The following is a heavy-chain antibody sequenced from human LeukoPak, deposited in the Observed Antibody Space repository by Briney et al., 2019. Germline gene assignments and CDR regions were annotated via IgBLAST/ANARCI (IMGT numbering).Heavy chain of an antibody. Sequence: GRSLRLSCAASGFTFSSYAMHWVRQAPGKGLEWVAVISYDGSNKYYADSVKGRFTISRDNSKNTLYLQMNSLRAEDTAVYYCARDLRRYGSGSLMFDYWGQGTLVTVSS. J-gene: IGHJ4*02. CDR2: ISYDGSNK. V-gene: IGHV3-30*04. CDR1: GFTFSSYA. D-gene: IGHD3-10*01. CDR3: ARDLRRYGSGSLMFDY.